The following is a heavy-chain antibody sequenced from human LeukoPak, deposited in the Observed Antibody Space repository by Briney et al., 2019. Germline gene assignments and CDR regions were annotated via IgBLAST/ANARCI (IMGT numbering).Heavy chain of an antibody. CDR2: INAGNGNT. V-gene: IGHV1-3*01. Sequence: ASVKVSCKASGYTFTSYAMHWVRQAPGQRLEWMGWINAGNGNTKYSQKFQGRVTITRDTSASTAYMELSSLRSEDTAVYYCARVGRWPGAFDIWGQGTMVTVSS. CDR1: GYTFTSYA. D-gene: IGHD4-23*01. J-gene: IGHJ3*02. CDR3: ARVGRWPGAFDI.